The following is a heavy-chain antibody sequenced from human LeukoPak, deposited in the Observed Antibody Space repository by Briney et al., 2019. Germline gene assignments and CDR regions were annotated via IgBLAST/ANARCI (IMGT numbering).Heavy chain of an antibody. CDR2: ISRSGSTI. Sequence: GGSLRLSCAASGFTFSSYEMNWVRQAPGKGLEWVAYISRSGSTIYYADSVKGRFTISRDNAKNSLYLQMNSLRAEDTAVYYCARDWGEGYGDYDDAFDVWGQGTMVTVSS. J-gene: IGHJ3*01. V-gene: IGHV3-48*03. D-gene: IGHD4-17*01. CDR1: GFTFSSYE. CDR3: ARDWGEGYGDYDDAFDV.